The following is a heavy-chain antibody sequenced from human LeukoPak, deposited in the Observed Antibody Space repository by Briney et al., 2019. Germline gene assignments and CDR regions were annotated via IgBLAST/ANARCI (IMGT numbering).Heavy chain of an antibody. CDR2: IYYSGST. CDR1: GGSISSGGYY. J-gene: IGHJ4*02. CDR3: ARVNVHDYSNSHFDY. D-gene: IGHD4-11*01. V-gene: IGHV4-31*03. Sequence: SETLSLTCTVSGGSISSGGYYWSWIRQHPGKGLEWIGYIYYSGSTYYNPSLKSRVTISVDTSKNQFSLKLSSETAADTAVYYCARVNVHDYSNSHFDYWGQGTLVTVSS.